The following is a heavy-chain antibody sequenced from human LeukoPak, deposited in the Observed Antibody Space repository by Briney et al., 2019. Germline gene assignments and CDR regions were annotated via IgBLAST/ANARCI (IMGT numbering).Heavy chain of an antibody. Sequence: GGSLRLSCAASGFTFSSYAMSWVRQAPGKGLEWVSAIGGSGGSTYYADSVKGRFTISRDNSKNTVYLQMNSLRAEDTAVYYCAKGMWGYNNPFDYWGQGTLVTVSS. J-gene: IGHJ4*02. V-gene: IGHV3-23*01. CDR2: IGGSGGST. CDR1: GFTFSSYA. CDR3: AKGMWGYNNPFDY. D-gene: IGHD5-24*01.